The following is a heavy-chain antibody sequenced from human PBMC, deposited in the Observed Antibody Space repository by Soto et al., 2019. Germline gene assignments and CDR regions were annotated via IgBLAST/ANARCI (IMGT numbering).Heavy chain of an antibody. D-gene: IGHD3-22*01. CDR1: GFTFSSYS. J-gene: IGHJ5*02. CDR3: ARSGYYHNWFDP. V-gene: IGHV3-21*01. Sequence: PGGSLRLSCAASGFTFSSYSMNWVRQAPGKGLEWVSSISSSSSYIYYADSVKGRFTISRDNAKNSLCLQMNSLRAEDTAVYYCARSGYYHNWFDPWGQGTLVTVSS. CDR2: ISSSSSYI.